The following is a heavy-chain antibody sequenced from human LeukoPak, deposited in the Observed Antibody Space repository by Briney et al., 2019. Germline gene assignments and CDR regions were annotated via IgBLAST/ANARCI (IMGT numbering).Heavy chain of an antibody. V-gene: IGHV1-2*06. CDR2: INPNSGGT. D-gene: IGHD2-2*01. CDR1: GYTFTGYY. Sequence: ASVKVSCKASGYTFTGYYMHWVRQAPGQGLEWMGRINPNSGGTNYAQKFQGRVTMTRDTSISTAYKELSRLRSDDTAVYYCARQSLVNYYYYYMDVWGKGTTVTVSS. CDR3: ARQSLVNYYYYYMDV. J-gene: IGHJ6*03.